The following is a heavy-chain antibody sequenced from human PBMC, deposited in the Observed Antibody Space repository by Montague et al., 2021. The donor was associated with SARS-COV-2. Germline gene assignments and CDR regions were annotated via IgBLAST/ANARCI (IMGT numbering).Heavy chain of an antibody. CDR1: GGSINNYQ. V-gene: IGHV4-59*12. D-gene: IGHD2-8*02. CDR2: INYIGDT. J-gene: IGHJ4*02. Sequence: SETLSLTCSVSGGSINNYQWNWIRQSLGKGPEWIGYINYIGDTNYNPSLRGRVTMSVDRSTNQFSLRLNSVTAADSAVYYCARDGTLYWYVTYFDYWGQGALVTVSS. CDR3: ARDGTLYWYVTYFDY.